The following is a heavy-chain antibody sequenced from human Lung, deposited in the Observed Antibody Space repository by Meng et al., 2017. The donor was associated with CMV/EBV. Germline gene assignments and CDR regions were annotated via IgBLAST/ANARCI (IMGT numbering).Heavy chain of an antibody. Sequence: GGSLRLSCAGSGLTTISNYWMSWVRQAPGKGLEWLANIKQDGSEKYYVDSVKGRFTISRDNTNKSLYLQMSSLRAEDTAVYYCAREGRDLDYWGQRTLVTVSS. V-gene: IGHV3-7*01. CDR1: GLTTISNYW. CDR3: AREGRDLDY. CDR2: IKQDGSEK. D-gene: IGHD3-10*01. J-gene: IGHJ4*02.